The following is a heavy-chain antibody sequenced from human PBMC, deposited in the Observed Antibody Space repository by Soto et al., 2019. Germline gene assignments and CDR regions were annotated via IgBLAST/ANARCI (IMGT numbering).Heavy chain of an antibody. V-gene: IGHV1-69*06. J-gene: IGHJ6*02. D-gene: IGHD3-10*01. CDR2: IIPIFGTA. CDR3: ARARLWFGEFNSNNYYYYGMDV. Sequence: SVKVSCKASGGTFSSYAISWVRQAPGQGLEWMGGIIPIFGTANYAQKFQGRVTITADKSTSTAYMELSSLRSEDTAVYYCARARLWFGEFNSNNYYYYGMDVWGQGTTVTVSS. CDR1: GGTFSSYA.